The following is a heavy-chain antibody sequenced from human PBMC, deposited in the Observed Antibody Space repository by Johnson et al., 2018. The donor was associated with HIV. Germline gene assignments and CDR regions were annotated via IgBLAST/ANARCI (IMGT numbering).Heavy chain of an antibody. D-gene: IGHD3-22*01. CDR3: ARAPYYYDSSGYDNAFDI. CDR1: GFTFSDYY. Sequence: QVQLVESGGGLVQPGGSLRLSCAASGFTFSDYYMSWIRQAPGKGLEWVSYISSSGSTIYYADSVKGRFTISRDNAKTSRYLQMNSLRAEDTAVYYCARAPYYYDSSGYDNAFDIWGRGTMVTVSS. CDR2: ISSSGSTI. J-gene: IGHJ3*02. V-gene: IGHV3-11*01.